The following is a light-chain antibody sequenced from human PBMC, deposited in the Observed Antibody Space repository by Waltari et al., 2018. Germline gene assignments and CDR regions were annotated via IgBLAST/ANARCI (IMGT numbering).Light chain of an antibody. CDR2: DAS. CDR1: QGVSIN. V-gene: IGKV3-15*01. J-gene: IGKJ3*01. CDR3: QHYNNWSGA. Sequence: EIVMTQSPATVSVSPGERATLSCRASQGVSINLAWYQQKPGQAPRLLIYDASTRAIGIPARFSGSGSGTEFTLTISSLQSEDFAVYYCQHYNNWSGAFGPGTKVDVK.